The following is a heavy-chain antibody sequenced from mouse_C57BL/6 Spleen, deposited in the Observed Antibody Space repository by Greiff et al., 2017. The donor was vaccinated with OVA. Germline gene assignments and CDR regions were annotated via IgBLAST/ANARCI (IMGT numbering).Heavy chain of an antibody. CDR1: GFSLTSYG. D-gene: IGHD1-1*01. Sequence: QVQLQQSGPGLVQPSQCLYITCTASGFSLTSYGVHWVRQSPGKGLEWLGVIWSGGSTDYNADFISRPSISKNNSKSHVFYKMNILHADDAAICYCARTDYSSSYYFDCWGQGTTLTVSS. CDR2: IWSGGST. V-gene: IGHV2-2*01. J-gene: IGHJ2*01. CDR3: ARTDYSSSYYFDC.